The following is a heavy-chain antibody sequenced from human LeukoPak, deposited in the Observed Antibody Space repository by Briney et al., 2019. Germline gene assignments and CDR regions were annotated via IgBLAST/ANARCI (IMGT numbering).Heavy chain of an antibody. CDR2: IRYDGSNK. J-gene: IGHJ6*03. V-gene: IGHV3-30*02. CDR3: AKDARRFLGYYYYMDV. Sequence: PGGSLRLSCAASGFTFSSYGMHWVRQAPGKGLEWVAFIRYDGSNKYYADSVKGRFTISRDNSKNTLYLQMNSLRAEDTAVYCCAKDARRFLGYYYYMDVWGKGTTVTVSS. CDR1: GFTFSSYG. D-gene: IGHD3-3*01.